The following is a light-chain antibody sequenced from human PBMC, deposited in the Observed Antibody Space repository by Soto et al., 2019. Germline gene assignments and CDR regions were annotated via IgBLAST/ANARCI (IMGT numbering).Light chain of an antibody. J-gene: IGKJ5*01. Sequence: EIVLTQSPGTLSLSPGERATLSCRASQSVTSSYLAWYQQKPGQAPRLLIYGASSRATGIPDRFSGSGSGTDFTLTISRLEPEDFAVYYCQQYWSSLTFGHGTRLEIK. CDR1: QSVTSSY. CDR2: GAS. CDR3: QQYWSSLT. V-gene: IGKV3-20*01.